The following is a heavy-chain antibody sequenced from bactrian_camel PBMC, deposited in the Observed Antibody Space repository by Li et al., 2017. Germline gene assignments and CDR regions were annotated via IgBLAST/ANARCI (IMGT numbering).Heavy chain of an antibody. CDR3: KTNKNCLPHDLHEDREGPGFGY. CDR1: GYVYGSSC. D-gene: IGHD3*01. J-gene: IGHJ6*01. Sequence: VQLVESGGGSVEAGGSLRLSCVAPGYVYGSSCLAWFRKGTGTKREGVATISLLGDSWNRYYAASVKGRFTISQDSAKHTVHLQMNSLKPEDTAMYICKTNKNCLPHDLHEDREGPGFGYWGQGTQVTVS. CDR2: ISLLGDSWNR. V-gene: IGHV3S53*01.